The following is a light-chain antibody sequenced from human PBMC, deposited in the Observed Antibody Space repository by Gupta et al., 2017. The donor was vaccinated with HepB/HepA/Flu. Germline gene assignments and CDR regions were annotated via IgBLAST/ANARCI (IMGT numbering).Light chain of an antibody. CDR2: EVS. CDR3: SSYAGSNNLV. J-gene: IGLJ2*01. V-gene: IGLV2-8*01. CDR1: SSDVGGYNY. Sequence: QSALTQPPSASGSPGQSVTISCTGTSSDVGGYNYVSWYQQHPGKAPKLMNDEVSKRPSGVPDRVSGSKSGNTASLTVSGLQAEDEADDYCSSYAGSNNLVFGGGTKL.